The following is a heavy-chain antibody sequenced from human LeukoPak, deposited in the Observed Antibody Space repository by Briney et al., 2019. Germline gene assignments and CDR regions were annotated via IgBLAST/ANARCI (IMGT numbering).Heavy chain of an antibody. CDR1: GGSISSGGYY. V-gene: IGHV4-31*03. D-gene: IGHD5-18*01. Sequence: SETLSLTCTVSGGSISSGGYYWSWIRQHPGKGLEWIGYIYYSGSTYYNPSLKSRVTISVDTSKNQFPLKLSSVTAADTAVYYCARDRQPRGDAFDIWGQGTMVTVSS. J-gene: IGHJ3*02. CDR2: IYYSGST. CDR3: ARDRQPRGDAFDI.